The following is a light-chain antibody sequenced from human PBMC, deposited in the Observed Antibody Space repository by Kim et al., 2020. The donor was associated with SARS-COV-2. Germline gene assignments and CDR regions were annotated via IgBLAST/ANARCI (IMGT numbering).Light chain of an antibody. J-gene: IGLJ3*02. CDR3: SSYRSSSTGV. Sequence: QSALTQPPSVSGSPGQSVTISCSGTSSDVGSYNRVSWYQQSPGTAPKLMIYEVSNRPSGVPDRFSGSKSGNTASLTISGLQAEDEADYYCSSYRSSSTGVFGGGTQLTVL. CDR1: SSDVGSYNR. V-gene: IGLV2-18*02. CDR2: EVS.